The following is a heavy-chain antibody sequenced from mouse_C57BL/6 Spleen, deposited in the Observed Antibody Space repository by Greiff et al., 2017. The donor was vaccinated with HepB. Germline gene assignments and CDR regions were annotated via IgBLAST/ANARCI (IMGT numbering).Heavy chain of an antibody. CDR3: ARWGSSSYWYFDV. J-gene: IGHJ1*03. CDR1: GYTFTSYW. D-gene: IGHD1-1*01. CDR2: INPSSGYT. Sequence: QVQLKQSGAELAKPGASVKLSCKASGYTFTSYWMHWVKQRPGQGLEWIGYINPSSGYTKYNQKFKDKATLTADKSSSTAYMQLSSLTYEDSAVYYCARWGSSSYWYFDVWGTGTTVTVSS. V-gene: IGHV1-7*01.